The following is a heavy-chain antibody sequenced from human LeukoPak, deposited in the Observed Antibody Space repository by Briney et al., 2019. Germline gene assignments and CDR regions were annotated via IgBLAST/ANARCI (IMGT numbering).Heavy chain of an antibody. V-gene: IGHV3-7*01. CDR1: GFTSSSYW. CDR2: IKQDGSEK. D-gene: IGHD1-20*01. J-gene: IGHJ4*02. Sequence: PGGSLRLSCTASGFTSSSYWMSWVRQAPGKGLEWVANIKQDGSEKYYVDSVKGRFTISRDNAKNSLYLQMNSLRAEDTAVYYCARRKVGITGTYYFDYWGQGTLVTVSS. CDR3: ARRKVGITGTYYFDY.